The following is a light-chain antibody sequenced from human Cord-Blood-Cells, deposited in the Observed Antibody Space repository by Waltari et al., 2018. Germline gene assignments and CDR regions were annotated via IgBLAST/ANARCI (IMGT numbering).Light chain of an antibody. V-gene: IGLV3-1*01. CDR1: QLGDKY. CDR3: QAWDSSTAV. CDR2: QDS. Sequence: SYELTQPPPVSVSPGQTASITCAGAQLGDKYACWCQQKPGQSPVLVIYQDSKRPSGIPERFSGSNSGNTATLTISGTQAMDEADYYCQAWDSSTAVFGGGTKLTVL. J-gene: IGLJ3*02.